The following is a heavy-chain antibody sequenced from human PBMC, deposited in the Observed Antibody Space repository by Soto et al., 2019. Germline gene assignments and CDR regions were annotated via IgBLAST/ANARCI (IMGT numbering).Heavy chain of an antibody. CDR1: GYTFTGYY. J-gene: IGHJ6*02. CDR2: INPNSGGT. D-gene: IGHD6-13*01. Sequence: ASVKVSCKASGYTFTGYYMHWVRQAPGQGLEWMGWINPNSGGTNYAQKFQGRVTMTRDTSISTAYMGLSRLRSDDTAVYYCARAGVVGSWYRPYYYYGMDVWGQGTTVTVSS. V-gene: IGHV1-2*02. CDR3: ARAGVVGSWYRPYYYYGMDV.